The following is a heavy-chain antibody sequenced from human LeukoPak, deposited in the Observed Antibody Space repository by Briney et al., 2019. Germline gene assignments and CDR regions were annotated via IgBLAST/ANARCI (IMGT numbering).Heavy chain of an antibody. CDR2: ISAYNGNT. CDR3: ARSLPSDTDY. Sequence: ASVKVSCKASGYIFTGYYMHWVRQAPGQGLEWMGWISAYNGNTNYAQKFQGRVTMTTDTSTSTAYMELRSLRSDDTAVYYCARSLPSDTDYWGQGTLVTVSS. J-gene: IGHJ4*02. CDR1: GYIFTGYY. V-gene: IGHV1-18*04.